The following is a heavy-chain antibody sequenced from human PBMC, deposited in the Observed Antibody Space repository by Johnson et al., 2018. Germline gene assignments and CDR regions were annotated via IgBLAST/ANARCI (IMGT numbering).Heavy chain of an antibody. CDR3: ARVRTTGYYYYMDV. Sequence: QVQLQESGPGLVKPSETLSLTCTVSGGSISSYYWSWIRQPPGKGLEWIGYIYDSGSTNYKPSLKSRVTISVDTSKNQFSLRLSSVTAAATAVYYCARVRTTGYYYYMDVWGKGTTGTVSS. CDR2: IYDSGST. D-gene: IGHD4-17*01. V-gene: IGHV4-59*01. CDR1: GGSISSYY. J-gene: IGHJ6*03.